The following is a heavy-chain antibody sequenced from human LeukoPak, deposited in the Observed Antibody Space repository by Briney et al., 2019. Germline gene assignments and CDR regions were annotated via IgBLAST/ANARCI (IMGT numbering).Heavy chain of an antibody. CDR3: ARHDLYYDMTLDY. CDR2: IKKDGSEK. Sequence: GGSLRLSCAASGFTFSSYWMSWVRQAPGKGLEWVANIKKDGSEKYYVDAVKGRFTISRDNAKNSLYLQMNSLRAEDTAVYYCARHDLYYDMTLDYWGQGTLVTVSS. CDR1: GFTFSSYW. D-gene: IGHD3-22*01. V-gene: IGHV3-7*01. J-gene: IGHJ4*02.